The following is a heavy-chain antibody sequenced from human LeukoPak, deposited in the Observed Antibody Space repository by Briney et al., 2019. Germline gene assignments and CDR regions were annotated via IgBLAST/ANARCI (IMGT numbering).Heavy chain of an antibody. CDR3: ARLPRMAYYYYGMDV. Sequence: SETLSLTCTVSGGSISSYYWSWIRQPPGKGLEWIGYIYYSGSTNYNPSLKSRVTISVDTSKNQFSLKLSSVTAADTAVYYCARLPRMAYYYYGMDVWGQGTKVTVSS. J-gene: IGHJ6*02. D-gene: IGHD2-8*01. CDR1: GGSISSYY. V-gene: IGHV4-59*08. CDR2: IYYSGST.